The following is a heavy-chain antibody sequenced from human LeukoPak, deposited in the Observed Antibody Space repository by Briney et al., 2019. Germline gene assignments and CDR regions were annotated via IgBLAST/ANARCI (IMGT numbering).Heavy chain of an antibody. J-gene: IGHJ4*02. D-gene: IGHD3-3*01. CDR3: TTGIPSGYYDFWTSD. CDR1: GFTFSNAW. CDR2: IKSKTDGGAT. Sequence: GGSLRLSCAASGFTFSNAWMSWVRQAPGKGLEWVGRIKSKTDGGATDYAAPVKGRFTTSRDDSKNTLYLQMNSLKTEDTAVYYCTTGIPSGYYDFWTSDWGQGTLVTVSS. V-gene: IGHV3-15*01.